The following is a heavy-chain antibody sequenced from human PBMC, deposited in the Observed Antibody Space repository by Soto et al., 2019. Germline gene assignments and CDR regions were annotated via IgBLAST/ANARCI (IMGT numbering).Heavy chain of an antibody. J-gene: IGHJ4*02. Sequence: SETLSLTCTVSGGSISGYYWSWIRQPPGKGLEWIGYIYYSGSTSYNPSLKSRLTISVDTSKNQFSLKLSSVTAADTAVYYCARAGGGYCSSTSCQYFDYWGQGTLVTVSS. CDR2: IYYSGST. D-gene: IGHD2-2*01. CDR1: GGSISGYY. CDR3: ARAGGGYCSSTSCQYFDY. V-gene: IGHV4-59*12.